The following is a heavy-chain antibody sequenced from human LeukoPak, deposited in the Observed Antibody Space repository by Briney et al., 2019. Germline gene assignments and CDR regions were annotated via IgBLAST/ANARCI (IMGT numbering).Heavy chain of an antibody. CDR3: ARDQVDTAMVSRAYYYYYMDV. V-gene: IGHV3-48*01. Sequence: GGSLRLSCAASGFTFSSYSMNWVRQAPGKGLEWVSYISSGSSTIYYADSVKGRFTISRDNAKNSLYLQMNSLRAEDTAVYYCARDQVDTAMVSRAYYYYYMDVWGKGTTVTVSS. CDR1: GFTFSSYS. CDR2: ISSGSSTI. D-gene: IGHD5-18*01. J-gene: IGHJ6*03.